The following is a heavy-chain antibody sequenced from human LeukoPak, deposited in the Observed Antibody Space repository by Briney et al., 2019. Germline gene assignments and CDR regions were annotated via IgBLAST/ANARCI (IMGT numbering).Heavy chain of an antibody. D-gene: IGHD3-16*02. Sequence: SETLSLTCAVYGGSFSGYCWSWIRQPPGKGLEWIGEINHSGSTNYNPSLKSRVTISVDTSKNQFSLKLSSVTAADTAVYYCARSYYSVWGSYRLFDYWGQGTLVTVSS. V-gene: IGHV4-34*01. CDR3: ARSYYSVWGSYRLFDY. J-gene: IGHJ4*02. CDR2: INHSGST. CDR1: GGSFSGYC.